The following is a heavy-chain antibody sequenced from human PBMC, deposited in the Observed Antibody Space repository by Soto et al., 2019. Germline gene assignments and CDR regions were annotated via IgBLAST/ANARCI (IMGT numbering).Heavy chain of an antibody. CDR3: TRRADSGYYYYYYGMDV. D-gene: IGHD5-12*01. J-gene: IGHJ6*02. CDR2: IRSKANSYAT. CDR1: GFTFSGSA. V-gene: IGHV3-73*01. Sequence: PGGSLRLSCAASGFTFSGSAMHWVRQASGKGLEWVGRIRSKANSYATAYAASVTGRFTISRDDSKDTAYLQMNSLKTEDTAVYYCTRRADSGYYYYYYGMDVWGQGTTVTVSS.